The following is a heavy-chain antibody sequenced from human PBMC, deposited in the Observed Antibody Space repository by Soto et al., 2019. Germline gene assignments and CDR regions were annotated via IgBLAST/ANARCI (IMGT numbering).Heavy chain of an antibody. CDR1: GFTFSSYG. J-gene: IGHJ3*02. CDR2: ISYDGSNK. V-gene: IGHV3-30*18. D-gene: IGHD5-12*01. CDR3: AKGFDIVATTDAFDI. Sequence: GGSLRLSCAASGFTFSSYGMHWVRQAPGKGLEWVAVISYDGSNKYYADSVKGRFTISRDNSKNTLYLQMNSLRAEDTAVYYCAKGFDIVATTDAFDIWGQGTMVTVSS.